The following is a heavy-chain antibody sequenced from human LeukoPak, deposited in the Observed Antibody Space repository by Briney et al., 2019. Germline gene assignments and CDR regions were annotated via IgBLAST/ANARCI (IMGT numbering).Heavy chain of an antibody. CDR1: GYTFTSYG. D-gene: IGHD3-3*01. CDR2: ISAYNGNT. V-gene: IGHV1-18*01. CDR3: ARTKNVLRFLEIDY. J-gene: IGHJ4*02. Sequence: GASVKVSCKASGYTFTSYGICWVRQAPGQGLEWMGWISAYNGNTNYAQKLQGRVTMTTDTSTSTAYMELRSLRSDDTAVYYCARTKNVLRFLEIDYWGQGTLVTVSS.